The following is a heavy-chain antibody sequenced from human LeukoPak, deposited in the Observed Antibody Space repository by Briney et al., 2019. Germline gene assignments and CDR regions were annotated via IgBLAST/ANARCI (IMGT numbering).Heavy chain of an antibody. V-gene: IGHV1-69*02. CDR2: IIPILGIA. Sequence: GSSVKVSCKASGGTFSSYTISWVRQAPGQGLEWMGRIIPILGIANYAQKFQGRVTITADKSTSTAYMELSSLRSEDTAVYYCARVGYCSGGSCYARWLDPWGQGTLVTVSS. D-gene: IGHD2-15*01. J-gene: IGHJ5*02. CDR1: GGTFSSYT. CDR3: ARVGYCSGGSCYARWLDP.